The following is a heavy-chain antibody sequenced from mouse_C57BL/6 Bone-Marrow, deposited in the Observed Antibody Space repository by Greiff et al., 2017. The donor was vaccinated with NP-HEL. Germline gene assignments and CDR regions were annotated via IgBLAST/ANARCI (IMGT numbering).Heavy chain of an antibody. V-gene: IGHV5-16*01. D-gene: IGHD2-3*01. Sequence: EVKLMESEGGLVQPGSSMKLSCTASGFTFSDYYMAWVRQVPEKGLEWVANINYDGSSTYYLDSLKSRFIISRDNAKNILYLQMSSLKSEDTATYYCARDDGYYPFAYWGLGTLVTVSA. CDR2: INYDGSST. CDR1: GFTFSDYY. J-gene: IGHJ3*01. CDR3: ARDDGYYPFAY.